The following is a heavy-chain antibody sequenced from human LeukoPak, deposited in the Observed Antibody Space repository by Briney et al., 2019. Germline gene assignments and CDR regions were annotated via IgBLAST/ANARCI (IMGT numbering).Heavy chain of an antibody. CDR3: ATDTVKVTLDYYYGMDV. J-gene: IGHJ6*02. D-gene: IGHD4-11*01. V-gene: IGHV1-24*01. Sequence: GASVKVSCKASGYTFTGYYMHWVRQAPGKGFEWMGGFDPEDGETIYAQKFQGRVTMTEDTSTDTAYMELSSLRSEDTAVYYCATDTVKVTLDYYYGMDVWGQGTTVTVSS. CDR1: GYTFTGYY. CDR2: FDPEDGET.